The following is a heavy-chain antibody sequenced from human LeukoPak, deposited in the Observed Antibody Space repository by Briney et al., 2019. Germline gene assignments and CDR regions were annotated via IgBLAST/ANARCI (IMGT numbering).Heavy chain of an antibody. D-gene: IGHD3-9*01. Sequence: DSLKVSCKASGYTFSGYYIHWVRQAPGQGLEWMGWIIANTGGTNFAQNFQGRVTMTTVTSISTAYMELSRLRSDDTAVYYCARVVDILTGHDTGLDYWGQGTLVTVSS. CDR3: ARVVDILTGHDTGLDY. J-gene: IGHJ4*02. V-gene: IGHV1-2*02. CDR1: GYTFSGYY. CDR2: IIANTGGT.